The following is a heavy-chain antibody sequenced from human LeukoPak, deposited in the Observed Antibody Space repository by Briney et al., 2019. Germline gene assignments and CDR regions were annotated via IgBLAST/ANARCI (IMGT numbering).Heavy chain of an antibody. CDR1: HGSFSGYY. CDR2: INDSGRT. D-gene: IGHD5-12*01. V-gene: IGHV4-34*01. CDR3: ASRIVPSTDFDY. Sequence: SETLSLTCAVYHGSFSGYYWGWIRQPPGKGLEWIGEINDSGRTNYNPSLKSRVTISVDTSKNQFSLKLSSVTVADTAEYYCASRIVPSTDFDYWGQGSLVTVSS. J-gene: IGHJ4*02.